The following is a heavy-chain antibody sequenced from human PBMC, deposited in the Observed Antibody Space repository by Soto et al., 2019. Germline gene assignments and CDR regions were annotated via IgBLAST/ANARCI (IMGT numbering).Heavy chain of an antibody. Sequence: QVQLVQSGAEVKKPGSSVKVSCKASGGTFSSYTISWVRQAPGQGLEWMGRIIPILGIANYAQKVQGRVTITADKSTSTAYMELSSLRSEDTAVYYCARDPGVSTVTDFDYWGQGTLVTVSS. V-gene: IGHV1-69*08. CDR3: ARDPGVSTVTDFDY. D-gene: IGHD4-17*01. J-gene: IGHJ4*02. CDR1: GGTFSSYT. CDR2: IIPILGIA.